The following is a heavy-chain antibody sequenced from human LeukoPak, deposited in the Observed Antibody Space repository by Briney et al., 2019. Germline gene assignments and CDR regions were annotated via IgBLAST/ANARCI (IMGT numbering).Heavy chain of an antibody. J-gene: IGHJ6*02. CDR2: IYYSGST. CDR1: GGTFSGYY. V-gene: IGHV4-34*01. Sequence: SETLSLTCAVYGGTFSGYYWSWIRQPPGKGLEWIGSIYYSGSTYYNPSLKSRVTISVDTSKNQFSLKLSSVTAADTAVYYCARATPSRDYYYGMDVWGQGTTVTVSS. CDR3: ARATPSRDYYYGMDV.